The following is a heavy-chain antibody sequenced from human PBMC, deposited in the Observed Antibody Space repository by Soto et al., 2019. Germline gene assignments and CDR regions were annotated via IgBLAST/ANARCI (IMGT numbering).Heavy chain of an antibody. D-gene: IGHD3-16*01. Sequence: QVQLVQSGAELKKPGSSVKVSCSASGVTFSSYAFTWVRQAPGQGLEWMGNIIPVFRTSNYAQGFQGRLTISADESTNTIYMELSSLRSEDTAVYFCAKEGSWDGGGGESWGQGTLVIGSS. J-gene: IGHJ4*02. CDR2: IIPVFRTS. CDR1: GVTFSSYA. V-gene: IGHV1-69*18. CDR3: AKEGSWDGGGGES.